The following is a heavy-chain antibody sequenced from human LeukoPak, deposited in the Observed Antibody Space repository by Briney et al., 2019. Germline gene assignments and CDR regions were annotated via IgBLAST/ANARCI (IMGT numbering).Heavy chain of an antibody. V-gene: IGHV1-69*13. D-gene: IGHD3-22*01. CDR2: IIPIFGTA. J-gene: IGHJ4*02. Sequence: SVKVSCKASGGTFSNYAINWVRQAPGPGLEWMGGIIPIFGTANYAQKFLGRVTITADESTNTVYMELNSLKSEDTAVYYCARGWDYDSGGRPTAYVYWGQGTLVTVSP. CDR1: GGTFSNYA. CDR3: ARGWDYDSGGRPTAYVY.